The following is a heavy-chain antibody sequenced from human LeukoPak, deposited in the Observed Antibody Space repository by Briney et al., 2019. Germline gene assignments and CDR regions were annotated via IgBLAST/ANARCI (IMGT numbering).Heavy chain of an antibody. CDR1: GYTFTGYY. D-gene: IGHD3-16*01. V-gene: IGHV1-2*06. CDR3: ARVRGGYDYVCGSSISYYFDY. J-gene: IGHJ4*02. CDR2: VNPNSGGT. Sequence: ASVKVSCKASGYTFTGYYMHWVRQAPGQGLEWMRRVNPNSGGTNYAQKFQGRVTMTRDTSISTAYMELSRLRSDDTAVYYCARVRGGYDYVCGSSISYYFDYWGQGTLVTVSS.